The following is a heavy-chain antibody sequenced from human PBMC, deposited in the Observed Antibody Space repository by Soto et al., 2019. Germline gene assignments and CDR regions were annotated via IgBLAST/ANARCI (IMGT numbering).Heavy chain of an antibody. CDR2: FSGRSGDT. J-gene: IGHJ4*02. D-gene: IGHD6-19*01. Sequence: GSQTLSCVASVCSISSHALTWVRQAPGKGLEWVSSFSGRSGDTYYAASVKGRFTISGDSSKNTVILQMNNLRADDTAVYYCARDSSAWPNYFDSWGQGIQVTVSS. CDR3: ARDSSAWPNYFDS. V-gene: IGHV3-23*01. CDR1: VCSISSHA.